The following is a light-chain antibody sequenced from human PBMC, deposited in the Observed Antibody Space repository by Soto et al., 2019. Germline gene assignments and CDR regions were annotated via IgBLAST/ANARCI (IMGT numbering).Light chain of an antibody. J-gene: IGLJ3*02. CDR1: GCSIGSKY. Sequence: NFMLAQPHSVSESLGKTITISFTRSGCSIGSKYVQRFQQRPGRSPTTIIYEDTHRPSGVLDRFSGSIDSSSNSASLTIAGLMTDDEAIYYCQSFDSSAQVFCGGSKLTVL. V-gene: IGLV6-57*01. CDR2: EDT. CDR3: QSFDSSAQV.